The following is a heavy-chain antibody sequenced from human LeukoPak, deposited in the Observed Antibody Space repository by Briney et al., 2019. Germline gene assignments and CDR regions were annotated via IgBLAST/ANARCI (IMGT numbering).Heavy chain of an antibody. CDR1: GFTFSSYA. CDR2: ISGSGGGT. Sequence: GSLRLSCAASGFTFSSYAMSWVRQAPGKGLEWVSTISGSGGGTYYADSVKGRFTISRDNSKNTLYLQMNSLRAEDAAVYYCAKDPRGGRVHIAVAGTDWYFDLWGRGTLVTVSS. J-gene: IGHJ2*01. D-gene: IGHD6-19*01. V-gene: IGHV3-23*01. CDR3: AKDPRGGRVHIAVAGTDWYFDL.